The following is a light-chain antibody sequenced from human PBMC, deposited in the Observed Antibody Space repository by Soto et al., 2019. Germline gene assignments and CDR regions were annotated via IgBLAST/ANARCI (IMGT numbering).Light chain of an antibody. CDR3: AAWDDSLSGVV. CDR2: TNS. V-gene: IGLV1-47*02. CDR1: SSNIGRTS. J-gene: IGLJ7*01. Sequence: QSVLTQPPSASGTPGQRVTISCSGSSSNIGRTSVYWYQHLPGTAPKLLIYTNSQRPSGVPDRFSGSKSGTSASLAISGLRSEDEADYYCAAWDDSLSGVVFGGGTQLTVX.